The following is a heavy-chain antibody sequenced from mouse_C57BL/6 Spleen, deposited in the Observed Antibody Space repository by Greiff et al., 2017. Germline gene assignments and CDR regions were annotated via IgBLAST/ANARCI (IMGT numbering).Heavy chain of an antibody. Sequence: QVQLQQPGAELVKPGASVKLSCKASGYTFTSYWMQWVKQRPGQGLEWIGEIDPSDSYTNYNQKFKGKATLTVDTSSSTAYMQRSSLTSEDSAVYYCARSRNGSRAMDYWGQGTSVTVSS. CDR1: GYTFTSYW. CDR2: IDPSDSYT. V-gene: IGHV1-50*01. J-gene: IGHJ4*01. CDR3: ARSRNGSRAMDY. D-gene: IGHD1-1*01.